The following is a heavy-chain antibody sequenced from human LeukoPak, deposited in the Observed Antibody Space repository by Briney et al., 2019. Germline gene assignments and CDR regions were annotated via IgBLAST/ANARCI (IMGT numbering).Heavy chain of an antibody. CDR2: INWNSGII. J-gene: IGHJ4*02. CDR3: AREDSYYYGSGSYPFDY. V-gene: IGHV3-9*01. Sequence: GGSLRLSCAASGFTFDDYAMHWVRQAPGKGLEWVSGINWNSGIIAYADSVKGRFTISRDNAKNSLCLQMNSLRAEDTALYYCAREDSYYYGSGSYPFDYWGQGTLVTVSS. CDR1: GFTFDDYA. D-gene: IGHD3-10*01.